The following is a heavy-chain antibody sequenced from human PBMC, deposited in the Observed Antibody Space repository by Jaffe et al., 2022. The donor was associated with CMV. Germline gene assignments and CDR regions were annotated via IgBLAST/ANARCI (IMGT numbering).Heavy chain of an antibody. CDR3: ASSSHWETANSSGWYYYYYMDV. V-gene: IGHV4-4*02. D-gene: IGHD6-19*01. Sequence: QVQLQESGPGLVKPSGTLSLTCAVSGGSISSSNWWSWVRQPPGKGLEWIGEIYHSGSTNYNPSLKSRVTISVDKSKNQFSLKLSSVTAADTAVYYCASSSHWETANSSGWYYYYYMDVWGKGTTVTVSS. J-gene: IGHJ6*03. CDR2: IYHSGST. CDR1: GGSISSSNW.